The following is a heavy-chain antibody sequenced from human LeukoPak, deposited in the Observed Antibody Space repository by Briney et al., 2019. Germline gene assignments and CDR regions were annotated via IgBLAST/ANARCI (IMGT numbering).Heavy chain of an antibody. Sequence: SETLSLTCAISGSSISSGCYWGWIRQPPGKGLEYIGSIHHSGSTYYSPSLKSRVTISVDMSKNQLSLKVTSVTAADTAVYYCARGGTRLQPDYWGQGTLVTVSS. CDR1: GSSISSGCY. CDR3: ARGGTRLQPDY. V-gene: IGHV4-38-2*01. D-gene: IGHD4-11*01. CDR2: IHHSGST. J-gene: IGHJ4*02.